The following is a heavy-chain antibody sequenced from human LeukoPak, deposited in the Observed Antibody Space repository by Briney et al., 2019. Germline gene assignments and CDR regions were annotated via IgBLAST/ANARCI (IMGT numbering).Heavy chain of an antibody. CDR1: GYTFTSYA. Sequence: ASVKVSCKASGYTFTSYAMHWVRQAPGQRLEWMGWINAGNGNTKYSQEFQGRVTITRDTSASTAYMELSSLRSEDMAVYYCARDGGSGSYGDYWGQGTLVTVSS. D-gene: IGHD3-10*01. J-gene: IGHJ4*02. CDR2: INAGNGNT. V-gene: IGHV1-3*03. CDR3: ARDGGSGSYGDY.